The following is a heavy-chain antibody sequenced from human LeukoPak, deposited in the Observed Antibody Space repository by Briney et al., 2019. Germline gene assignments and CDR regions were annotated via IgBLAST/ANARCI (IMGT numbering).Heavy chain of an antibody. J-gene: IGHJ3*02. Sequence: GGSLRLSCAASGFTFSTYWMHWVRQAPGKGLVWVSRIKSDGSATTYADFVKGRFTISRDNAKNTLYLQMNSLRAEDTAVYYCARGGSPPEALGDAFDIWGQGTVVTVSS. D-gene: IGHD1-26*01. CDR1: GFTFSTYW. CDR3: ARGGSPPEALGDAFDI. V-gene: IGHV3-74*03. CDR2: IKSDGSAT.